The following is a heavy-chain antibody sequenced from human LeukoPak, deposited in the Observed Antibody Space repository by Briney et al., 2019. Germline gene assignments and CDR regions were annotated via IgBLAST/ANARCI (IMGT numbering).Heavy chain of an antibody. CDR2: ISVYNGHT. CDR1: AYTFTSYG. J-gene: IGHJ3*02. D-gene: IGHD1-26*01. Sequence: ASVKVSCKASAYTFTSYGISWVRQAPGQGLEWMGWISVYNGHTNYAQNLQGRVTMTTDTSTSTAYMELRSLRSDDTAVYYCARGGRWELPRPYAFDIWGQGTMVTVSS. V-gene: IGHV1-18*01. CDR3: ARGGRWELPRPYAFDI.